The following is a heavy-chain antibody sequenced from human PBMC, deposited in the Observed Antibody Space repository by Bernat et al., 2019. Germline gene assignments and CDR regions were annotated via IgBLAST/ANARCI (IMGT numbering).Heavy chain of an antibody. D-gene: IGHD6-13*01. CDR2: ISGSGGST. V-gene: IGHV3-23*04. CDR3: AKDLGYSTYFDY. CDR1: GFTFSSYA. J-gene: IGHJ4*02. Sequence: VQLVESGGGVVQPGRSLRLSCAASGFTFSSYAMSWVRQAPGKGLEWVSAISGSGGSTYYADSVKGRFTISRDNSKNTLYLQMNSLRAEDTAVYYCAKDLGYSTYFDYWGQGTLVTVSS.